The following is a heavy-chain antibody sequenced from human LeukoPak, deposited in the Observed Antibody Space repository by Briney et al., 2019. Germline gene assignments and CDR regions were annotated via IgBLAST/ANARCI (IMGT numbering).Heavy chain of an antibody. D-gene: IGHD3-10*01. Sequence: PSETLSLTCTVSGGSVTTYYWSWIRQPPGKGLEWIGYIHYSGSTNYNPSLKGRVTTSLDTSKNQFSLRVSSVTAADTAVYYCARGRDGSYFFDYWGQGALVAVSS. CDR2: IHYSGST. CDR3: ARGRDGSYFFDY. V-gene: IGHV4-59*02. CDR1: GGSVTTYY. J-gene: IGHJ4*02.